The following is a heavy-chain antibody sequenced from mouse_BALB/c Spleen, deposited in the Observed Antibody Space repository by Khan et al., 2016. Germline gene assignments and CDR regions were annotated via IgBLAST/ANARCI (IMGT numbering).Heavy chain of an antibody. Sequence: EVQLVESGPGLVKPSQSLSLTCTVTGYSITSDYAWNWIRQFTGNKLEWMGYISYSGYNTYNPSIKSRISITRDTSKNQFFLQLNSVTTEDTATYYCAKGPLMAWFAYWGQGTLVTFSA. V-gene: IGHV3-2*02. D-gene: IGHD1-3*01. CDR3: AKGPLMAWFAY. J-gene: IGHJ3*01. CDR2: ISYSGYN. CDR1: GYSITSDYA.